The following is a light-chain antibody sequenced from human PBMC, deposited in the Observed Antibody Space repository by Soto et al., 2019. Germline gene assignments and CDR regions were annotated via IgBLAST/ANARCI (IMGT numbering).Light chain of an antibody. CDR3: SSYTATNTLV. Sequence: QSALTQPASVSGSPGQSITISCTGTSSDVGDYNYVSWYQQHPGKAPKRIIYGVSNRPSGISNRFSGSKSGNTASLTVSGLQAEDEADYYCSSYTATNTLVFGGGTKLTVL. V-gene: IGLV2-14*01. CDR1: SSDVGDYNY. CDR2: GVS. J-gene: IGLJ2*01.